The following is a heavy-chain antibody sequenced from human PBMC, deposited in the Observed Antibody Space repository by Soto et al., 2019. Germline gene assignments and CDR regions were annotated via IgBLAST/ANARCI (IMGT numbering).Heavy chain of an antibody. CDR1: GFSLSTSGMC. CDR3: ARTYFPKVGATTFDY. J-gene: IGHJ4*02. Sequence: SGPTLVNPTQTLTLTCTFSGFSLSTSGMCVSWIRQPPGKALEWLALTDWDDDKYYSTSLKTRLTISKDTSKNQVVLTMTNMDPVDTATYYCARTYFPKVGATTFDYWGQGTLVTVSS. D-gene: IGHD1-26*01. CDR2: TDWDDDK. V-gene: IGHV2-70*01.